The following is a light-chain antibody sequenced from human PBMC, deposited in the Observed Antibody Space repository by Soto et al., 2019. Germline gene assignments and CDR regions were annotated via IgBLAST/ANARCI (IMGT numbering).Light chain of an antibody. Sequence: SYELTQPPSVSVAPRQTARIAWEGNNIRSNSVHWYHQKPGQAPVLLVFEQSDRPSGIPERFSASKSGNTATLTISRVEAGDEADYYCQVWDSSRHVLFGGGTQLTVL. CDR3: QVWDSSRHVL. V-gene: IGLV3-21*02. CDR2: EQS. J-gene: IGLJ2*01. CDR1: NIRSNS.